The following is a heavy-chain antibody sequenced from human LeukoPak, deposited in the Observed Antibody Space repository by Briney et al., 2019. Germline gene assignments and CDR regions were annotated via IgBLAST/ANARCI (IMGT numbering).Heavy chain of an antibody. J-gene: IGHJ5*02. CDR2: MNPNSGNT. D-gene: IGHD3-3*01. V-gene: IGHV1-8*03. CDR3: ARTIKNYDFWTPPGYNWFDP. Sequence: GASVKVSRKASGYTFTSYDINWVRQATGQGLEWMGWMNPNSGNTGYAQKFQGRVTITRNTSISTAYMELSSLRSEDTAVYYCARTIKNYDFWTPPGYNWFDPWGQGALVTVSS. CDR1: GYTFTSYD.